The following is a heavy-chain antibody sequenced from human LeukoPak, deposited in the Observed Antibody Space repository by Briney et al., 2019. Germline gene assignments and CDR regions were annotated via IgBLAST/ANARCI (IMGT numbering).Heavy chain of an antibody. CDR1: GGSISSSSYY. CDR2: IYYSGST. V-gene: IGHV4-39*01. D-gene: IGHD1-26*01. Sequence: PSETLSLTRTVSGGSISSSSYYWGWIRQPPGKGLEWIGSIYYSGSTYYNPSLKSRVTISVDTSKNQFSLKLSSVTAADTAVYYCARRGAEWELPYFDYWGQGTLVTVSS. J-gene: IGHJ4*02. CDR3: ARRGAEWELPYFDY.